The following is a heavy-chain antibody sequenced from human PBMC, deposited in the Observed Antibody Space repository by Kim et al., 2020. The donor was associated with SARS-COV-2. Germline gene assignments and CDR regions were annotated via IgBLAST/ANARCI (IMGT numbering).Heavy chain of an antibody. CDR2: IYYSGST. CDR3: ARDLKVSGYSYGYYYYYGMVV. CDR1: GGSISSYY. Sequence: SETLSLTCTVSGGSISSYYWSWIRQPPGKGLEWIGYIYYSGSTNYNHSLKSRVTISVDTSKNQFSLKLSSVTAADTAVYYCARDLKVSGYSYGYYYYYGMVVWGQGTTVTVSS. J-gene: IGHJ6*02. V-gene: IGHV4-59*13. D-gene: IGHD5-18*01.